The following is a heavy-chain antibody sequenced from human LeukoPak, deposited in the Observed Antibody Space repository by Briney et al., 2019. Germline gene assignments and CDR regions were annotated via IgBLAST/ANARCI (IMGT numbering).Heavy chain of an antibody. CDR3: ARVPISTTARGYFDY. CDR2: IYYTGST. J-gene: IGHJ4*02. CDR1: GGSVSSGSYY. V-gene: IGHV4-61*01. D-gene: IGHD4-17*01. Sequence: SETLSLTCSVSGGSVSSGSYYWSWIRQAPGKRLEWIGYIYYTGSTDYNPSLKSRVTMSVDTSKNQFSLRLSSVTAADTAVYYCARVPISTTARGYFDYWGQGTLVTVSS.